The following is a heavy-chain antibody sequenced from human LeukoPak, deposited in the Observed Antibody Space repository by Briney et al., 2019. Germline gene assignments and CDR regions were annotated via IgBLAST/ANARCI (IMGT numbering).Heavy chain of an antibody. D-gene: IGHD6-13*01. CDR2: IWPDGSNK. V-gene: IGHV3-33*01. CDR3: ARDNSHSRIYSTRGNAFDI. J-gene: IGHJ3*02. Sequence: GGSLRLSCEAAGFAFSSYSMHWVRQAPGKGLEWVAAIWPDGSNKYYADSVKGRFTISRDNSKNTLYLPMNSLRVEDTAVYYCARDNSHSRIYSTRGNAFDIWGQGTMVTVSS. CDR1: GFAFSSYS.